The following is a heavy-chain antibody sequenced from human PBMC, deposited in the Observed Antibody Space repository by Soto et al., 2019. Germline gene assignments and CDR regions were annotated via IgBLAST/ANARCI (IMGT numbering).Heavy chain of an antibody. CDR3: ARDYYGSGGPRSPYFY. CDR2: ISGHNGNT. CDR1: GYNFTNYG. V-gene: IGHV1-18*01. D-gene: IGHD3-10*01. Sequence: ASVKVSCKTSGYNFTNYGISWVRQAPGLGLEWMGWISGHNGNTNYAQRIQGRVTMTTDTSTSTAYMELRSLRSDDTAVYYCARDYYGSGGPRSPYFYWGQASLVNVAS. J-gene: IGHJ4*02.